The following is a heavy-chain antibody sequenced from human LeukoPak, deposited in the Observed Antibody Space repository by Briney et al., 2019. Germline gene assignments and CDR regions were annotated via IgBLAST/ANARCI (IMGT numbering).Heavy chain of an antibody. CDR3: ARDREPFGESNIGVSDAFDI. Sequence: GGSLRLSCAASGFTFSSYSMNWVRQAPGKGLEWVSSISSSSSYIYYADSVKGRFTISRDNAKNSLYLQMNSLRAEDTAVYYCARDREPFGESNIGVSDAFDIWGQGTMVTVSS. D-gene: IGHD3-10*01. CDR2: ISSSSSYI. J-gene: IGHJ3*02. CDR1: GFTFSSYS. V-gene: IGHV3-21*01.